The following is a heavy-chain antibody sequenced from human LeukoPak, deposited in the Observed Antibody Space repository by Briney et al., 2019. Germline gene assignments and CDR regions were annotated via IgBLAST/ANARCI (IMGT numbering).Heavy chain of an antibody. CDR2: IYYSGSN. J-gene: IGHJ5*02. Sequence: SETLSLTCTVSGGSISSYYWSCIVQPPAKEREGSGYIYYSGSNNYPPPLKRRVTISVDTSKNQFSLKLSSVTAAATAVYYCARGYSSSWYWFDPWGQGTLVTVSS. D-gene: IGHD6-13*01. V-gene: IGHV4-59*12. CDR3: ARGYSSSWYWFDP. CDR1: GGSISSYY.